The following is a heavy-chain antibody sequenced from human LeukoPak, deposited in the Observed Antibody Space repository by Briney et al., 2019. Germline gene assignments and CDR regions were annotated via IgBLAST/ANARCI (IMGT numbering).Heavy chain of an antibody. Sequence: PGGSLRLSCAASGFSLSNYGTHWVRQAPGKGLEWVAALLYDGNTKHYADSVKGRFTISRDISKNTFYLQMNSLTAEDTAVYYCARDHRPEIQYYYMDVWGKGTTVAVSS. CDR3: ARDHRPEIQYYYMDV. V-gene: IGHV3-33*01. J-gene: IGHJ6*03. D-gene: IGHD1-14*01. CDR1: GFSLSNYG. CDR2: LLYDGNTK.